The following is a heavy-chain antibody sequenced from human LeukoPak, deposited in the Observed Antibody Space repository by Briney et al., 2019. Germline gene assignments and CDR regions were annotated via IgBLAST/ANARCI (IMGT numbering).Heavy chain of an antibody. D-gene: IGHD3-10*01. CDR3: ASVGLWFGEYYFDY. V-gene: IGHV4-59*01. Sequence: SETLSLTCTVSNDSISDYYWSWIRQPPGKGLEWIGYIHYSGSTNYNLSLKSRITISVDTSKNQFSLKLSSVTAADTVVYYCASVGLWFGEYYFDYWGQGTLVTVSS. CDR1: NDSISDYY. CDR2: IHYSGST. J-gene: IGHJ4*02.